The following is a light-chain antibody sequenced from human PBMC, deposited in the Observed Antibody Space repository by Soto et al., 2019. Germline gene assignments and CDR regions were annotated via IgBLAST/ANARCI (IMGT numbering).Light chain of an antibody. CDR2: EVS. CDR3: CSYTSSSSRV. J-gene: IGLJ1*01. V-gene: IGLV2-14*02. CDR1: SGDIGNYDL. Sequence: QSALTQPASVSGSPGQSITISCTGSSGDIGNYDLVSWYQQIPGRAPKLMIFEVSRRPSGVSERFSGSKSGNTASLTISGLQAEDEADFHCCSYTSSSSRVFGTGTKLTVL.